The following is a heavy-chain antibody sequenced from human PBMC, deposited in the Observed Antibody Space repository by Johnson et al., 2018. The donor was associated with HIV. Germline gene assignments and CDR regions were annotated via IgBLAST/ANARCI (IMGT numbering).Heavy chain of an antibody. CDR1: GFIVSFNS. Sequence: VQLVESGGGLIQPGGSLRLSCAASGFIVSFNSMHWVRQAPGKGLEWVSLFYSDCSTHYADSVKGRFTISRDYSKNTLYLQMSSLRAEDTAVYYCAKDDVEYSYGYDDAFDIWGQGTLVTVYS. CDR3: AKDDVEYSYGYDDAFDI. J-gene: IGHJ3*02. V-gene: IGHV3-66*03. CDR2: FYSDCST. D-gene: IGHD5-18*01.